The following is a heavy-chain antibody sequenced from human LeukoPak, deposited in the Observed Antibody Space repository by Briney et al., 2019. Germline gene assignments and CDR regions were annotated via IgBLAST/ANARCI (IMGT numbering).Heavy chain of an antibody. CDR2: IYYSGST. CDR1: GGSISSYY. V-gene: IGHV4-59*01. J-gene: IGHJ4*02. Sequence: PSETLSLTCTVSGGSISSYYWSWIRQPPGKGLEWIGYIYYSGSTNYNPSLKSRVTISVDTSKNQFSLKLSSVTAADTAVYYCARAGSGSYIRRWGQGTLVTVSS. D-gene: IGHD3-10*01. CDR3: ARAGSGSYIRR.